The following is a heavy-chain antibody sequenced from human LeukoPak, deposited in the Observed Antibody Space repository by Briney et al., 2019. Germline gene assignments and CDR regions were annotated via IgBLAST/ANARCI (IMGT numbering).Heavy chain of an antibody. CDR1: GFTFTSYA. V-gene: IGHV3-23*01. J-gene: IGHJ4*02. CDR2: ISGSGDRT. D-gene: IGHD2-2*01. Sequence: GGSLRLSCAASGFTFTSYAMSWVRQAPGKGLEWVSAISGSGDRTYYADSVKGRFTISRDDSKNTLYLQMNSLRAEDTAVYYCAKVRYVDYWGQGTLVTVSS. CDR3: AKVRYVDY.